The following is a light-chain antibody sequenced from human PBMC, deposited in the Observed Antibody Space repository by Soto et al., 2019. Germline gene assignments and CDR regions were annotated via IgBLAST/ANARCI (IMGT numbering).Light chain of an antibody. J-gene: IGKJ4*01. CDR3: QEYNSH. CDR1: QIIGNW. V-gene: IGKV1-5*03. CDR2: KAS. Sequence: DTQMTQSPSALSASVGDRVTITCRASQIIGNWLAWYQQKAGKAPKLLIYKASNLQSGDPSRFSGSGYGTEFTLTISNGQPEDSATYYCQEYNSHFGGGTKVEIK.